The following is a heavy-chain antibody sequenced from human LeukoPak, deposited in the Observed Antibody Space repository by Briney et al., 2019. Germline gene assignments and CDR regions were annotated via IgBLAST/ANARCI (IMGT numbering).Heavy chain of an antibody. CDR2: ISSNGGSS. CDR1: GFTFSAYA. V-gene: IGHV3-64D*09. Sequence: GGSLRLSCSASGFTFSAYAMYWVRQAPGKGLEYVSGISSNGGSSFYADSVKGRFTISRDNSKNTLYLQMSSLRAEDTAVYYCGQITSVTGGDCWGQGTRLTGSS. J-gene: IGHJ4*02. D-gene: IGHD1-1*01. CDR3: GQITSVTGGDC.